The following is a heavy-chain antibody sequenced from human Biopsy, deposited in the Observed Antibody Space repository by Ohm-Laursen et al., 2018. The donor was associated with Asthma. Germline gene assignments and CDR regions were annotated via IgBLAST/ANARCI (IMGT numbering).Heavy chain of an antibody. J-gene: IGHJ6*02. Sequence: SQTLSLTCRVSGGYTGSSDHHWAWIRQAPGKGLEWIGFVFWSGSTHYSRSLERRVSISTDNATNEFSMKLWSVTPADTAVYFCARVVCYGDIYFGIDVWGPGTTVSVS. CDR2: VFWSGST. CDR1: GGYTGSSDHH. D-gene: IGHD4-17*01. CDR3: ARVVCYGDIYFGIDV. V-gene: IGHV4-30-4*01.